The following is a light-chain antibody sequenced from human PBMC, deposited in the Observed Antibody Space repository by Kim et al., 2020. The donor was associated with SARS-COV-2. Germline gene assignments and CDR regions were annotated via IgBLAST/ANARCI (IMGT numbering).Light chain of an antibody. CDR2: KAS. V-gene: IGKV1-5*03. Sequence: ASVGDRVTITCRASQSINTRLAWYQQKPGKAPNLLISKASSLESGVPSRFSGSGSGTEFTLTISSLQPDDFATYYCQRYDTFSKTFGQGTKVDIK. J-gene: IGKJ1*01. CDR1: QSINTR. CDR3: QRYDTFSKT.